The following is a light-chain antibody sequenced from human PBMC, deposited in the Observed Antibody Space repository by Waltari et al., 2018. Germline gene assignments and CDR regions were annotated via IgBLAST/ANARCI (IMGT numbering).Light chain of an antibody. Sequence: DIVMTQSPESLAVSLGERATINCKSSQSLLYRPNNQNYLTWYQRKPGQPPKLLVSWASTRESGVPDRFSGSGSGTDFTLPISSLHAEDVAVYYCQQSYTTPLTFGGGTRVEIK. CDR3: QQSYTTPLT. J-gene: IGKJ4*01. CDR2: WAS. V-gene: IGKV4-1*01. CDR1: QSLLYRPNNQNY.